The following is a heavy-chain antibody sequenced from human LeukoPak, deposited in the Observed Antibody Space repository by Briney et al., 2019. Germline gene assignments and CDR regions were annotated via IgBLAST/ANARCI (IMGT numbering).Heavy chain of an antibody. V-gene: IGHV3-23*01. Sequence: PGGSLRLSCAASGFTFSSCAMSWVRQAPGKGLEWVSAISGSGGSTYYADSVKGRFTISRDNSKNTLYLQMNSLRAEDTAVYYCAEDMRFDWTPYYFDYWGQGTLVTVSS. CDR3: AEDMRFDWTPYYFDY. CDR1: GFTFSSCA. J-gene: IGHJ4*02. D-gene: IGHD3-9*01. CDR2: ISGSGGST.